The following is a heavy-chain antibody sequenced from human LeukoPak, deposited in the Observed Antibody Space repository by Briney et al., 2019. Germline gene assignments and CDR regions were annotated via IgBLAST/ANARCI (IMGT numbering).Heavy chain of an antibody. CDR2: INHSGST. CDR3: ARGFRVVVPAAIGFDY. J-gene: IGHJ4*02. CDR1: GGSFSGYY. Sequence: SETLSLTCAVYGGSFSGYYWSWIRQPPGKGLEWIGEINHSGSTNYNPSLKSRVTISVDTSKNQFSLKLSSVTAADTAVYYCARGFRVVVPAAIGFDYWGQGTLATVSS. V-gene: IGHV4-34*01. D-gene: IGHD2-2*02.